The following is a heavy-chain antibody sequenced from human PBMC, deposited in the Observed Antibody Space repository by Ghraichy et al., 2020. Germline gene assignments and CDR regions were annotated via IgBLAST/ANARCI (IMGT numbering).Heavy chain of an antibody. Sequence: LSLTCAASGFTFSSYGMHWVRQAPGKGLEWVAVISYDGSNKYYADSVKGRFTISRDNSKNTLYLQMNSLRAEDTAVYYCAKNYGSSAYYPQLPSYWGQGTLVTVSS. J-gene: IGHJ4*02. V-gene: IGHV3-30*18. CDR1: GFTFSSYG. CDR3: AKNYGSSAYYPQLPSY. CDR2: ISYDGSNK. D-gene: IGHD3-22*01.